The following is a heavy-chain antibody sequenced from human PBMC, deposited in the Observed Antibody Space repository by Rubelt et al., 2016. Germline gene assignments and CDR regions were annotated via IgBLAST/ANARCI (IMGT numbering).Heavy chain of an antibody. D-gene: IGHD1-1*01. J-gene: IGHJ2*01. V-gene: IGHV4-34*06. CDR1: GGSFSGYY. CDR3: TTAPRGKAYFDF. CDR2: ISHSGST. Sequence: QVQLQQWGAGLLKPSETLSLTCAVYGGSFSGYYWSWIRQPPGKGLEWIGEISHSGSTNYNPSLKNRVTISEDASKNKWTRGLGTGTDADTAWDSWTTAPRGKAYFDFWARGTLVTVSS.